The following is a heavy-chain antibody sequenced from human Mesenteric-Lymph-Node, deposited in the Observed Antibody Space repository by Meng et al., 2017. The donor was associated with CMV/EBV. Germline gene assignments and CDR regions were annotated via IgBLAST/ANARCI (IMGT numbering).Heavy chain of an antibody. J-gene: IGHJ5*02. CDR2: INPNSCVS. CDR3: ARDNVNPEGFDP. Sequence: QVQLVQSRAEVGKPGASVMVSCKAAGYTFTDFYIHWVRQAPGQRLEWMGRINPNSCVSNSAQNFQGRVTMTRDTSISTAYMELGRLTSDDTAVYYCARDNVNPEGFDPWGQGTLVTVSS. V-gene: IGHV1-2*06. D-gene: IGHD2/OR15-2a*01. CDR1: GYTFTDFY.